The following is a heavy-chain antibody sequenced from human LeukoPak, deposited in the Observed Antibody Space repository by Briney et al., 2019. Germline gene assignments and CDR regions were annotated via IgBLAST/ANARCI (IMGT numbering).Heavy chain of an antibody. V-gene: IGHV3-9*01. J-gene: IGHJ4*02. CDR1: GFTFDDYA. CDR2: ISWNSGSI. CDR3: TTDLDIVATTNFDY. D-gene: IGHD5-12*01. Sequence: PGGSLRLSCAASGFTFDDYAMHWVRQAPGKGLEWVSGISWNSGSIGYADSVKGRFTISRDNAKNSLYLQMNSLKTEDTAVYYCTTDLDIVATTNFDYWGQGTLVTVSS.